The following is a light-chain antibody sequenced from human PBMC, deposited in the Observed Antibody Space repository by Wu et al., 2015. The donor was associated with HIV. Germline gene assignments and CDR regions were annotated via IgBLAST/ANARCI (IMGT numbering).Light chain of an antibody. CDR1: QSVSSTY. Sequence: EIVLTQSPGTLSLSPGERATLSCRASQSVSSTYLAWYQQKPGHPPRLPIYAASRRATGIPDRFSGSGSGTDFSLTISRLEPEDFAVYYCHQYGGSPPFTFGPGTKVXIK. CDR2: AAS. CDR3: HQYGGSPPFT. V-gene: IGKV3-20*01. J-gene: IGKJ3*01.